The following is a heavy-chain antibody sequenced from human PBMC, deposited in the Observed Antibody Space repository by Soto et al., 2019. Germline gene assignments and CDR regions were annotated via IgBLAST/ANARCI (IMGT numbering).Heavy chain of an antibody. CDR3: ARGGSYGGFDS. Sequence: PSETLSLTCTVSGGSLKSSSHYWSWIRQPPGKGLEWIGYIHDFGITKYNPSLESRVVISVDTSKNQFSLKVPSVTAADTAIYFCARGGSYGGFDSRGQGARVTVSS. V-gene: IGHV4-61*01. CDR1: GGSLKSSSHY. J-gene: IGHJ4*02. CDR2: IHDFGIT. D-gene: IGHD1-26*01.